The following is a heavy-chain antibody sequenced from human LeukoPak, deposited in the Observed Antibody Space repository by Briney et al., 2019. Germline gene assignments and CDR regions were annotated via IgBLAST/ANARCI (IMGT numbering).Heavy chain of an antibody. CDR2: MNPNSGNT. CDR3: ARAPEWGKANYYYYMDV. V-gene: IGHV1-8*01. D-gene: IGHD1-26*01. J-gene: IGHJ6*03. CDR1: GYTFTSYD. Sequence: ASVKVSCKASGYTFTSYDINWVRQATGQGLEWMGWMNPNSGNTGYAQKFQGRVTMTRKTSISTAYMELSSLRSEDTAVYYCARAPEWGKANYYYYMDVWGKGTTVTVSS.